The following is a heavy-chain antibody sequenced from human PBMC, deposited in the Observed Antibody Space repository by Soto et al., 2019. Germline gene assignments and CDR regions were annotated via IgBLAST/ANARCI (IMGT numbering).Heavy chain of an antibody. Sequence: SETLSLTCAVYGGSFSGYYWSCIRQPAWEGLEWVGEINHSGSTNYNPSLKSRVTISVDTSKNQFSLKLSSVTAADTAVYYCARGSKQGSCYTFEYWGPGTLVTLSS. D-gene: IGHD2-15*01. CDR3: ARGSKQGSCYTFEY. V-gene: IGHV4-34*01. J-gene: IGHJ4*02. CDR2: INHSGST. CDR1: GGSFSGYY.